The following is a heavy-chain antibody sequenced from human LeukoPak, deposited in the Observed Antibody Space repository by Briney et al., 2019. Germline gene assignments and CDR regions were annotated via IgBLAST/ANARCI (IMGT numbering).Heavy chain of an antibody. V-gene: IGHV1-18*01. CDR2: ISAYNGNT. Sequence: ASVKVSCKASGCTFITYGISWVRQAPGQGLEWMGWISAYNGNTNYAQKLQGRVTMTTDTSTSTAYMELRSLRSDDTAVYYCAGGGSYYYFDYWGQGTLVTVSS. CDR3: AGGGSYYYFDY. J-gene: IGHJ4*02. CDR1: GCTFITYG. D-gene: IGHD3-10*01.